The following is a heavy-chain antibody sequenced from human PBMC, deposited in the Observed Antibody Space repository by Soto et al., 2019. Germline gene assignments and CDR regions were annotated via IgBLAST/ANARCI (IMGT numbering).Heavy chain of an antibody. Sequence: SVEVSCKASGGTISSYASIWVRQAPGQGLEWMGGIIPIFGTANYAQKFQGRVTITADESTSTAYMELSSLRSEDTAVYYCARDIGYYDSSGYPYPFDYWGQGTLVTVSS. D-gene: IGHD3-22*01. CDR1: GGTISSYA. CDR2: IIPIFGTA. V-gene: IGHV1-69*01. CDR3: ARDIGYYDSSGYPYPFDY. J-gene: IGHJ4*02.